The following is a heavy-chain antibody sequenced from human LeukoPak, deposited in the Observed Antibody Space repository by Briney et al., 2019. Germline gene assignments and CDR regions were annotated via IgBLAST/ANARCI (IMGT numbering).Heavy chain of an antibody. Sequence: SETLSLTCTVSGGSISSYYWSWVRQPPVKGLEWIGYIYYSGSTNYNPSLKSRVTMSVDTSKNQFSLKLSSVTAADTAVYYCAREGDTMIVVDLDYWGQGTLVTVSS. D-gene: IGHD3-22*01. J-gene: IGHJ4*02. V-gene: IGHV4-59*12. CDR3: AREGDTMIVVDLDY. CDR2: IYYSGST. CDR1: GGSISSYY.